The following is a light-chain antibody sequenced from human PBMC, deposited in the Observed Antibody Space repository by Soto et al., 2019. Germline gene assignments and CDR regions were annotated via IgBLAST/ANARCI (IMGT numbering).Light chain of an antibody. CDR3: QQYGTSPLT. CDR1: QSVRSSY. J-gene: IGKJ4*01. Sequence: EIVLTQSPGTLSLSPGERATLSCRATQSVRSSYLAWYQQKPGQAPRLVIYGASSRATGIPDRFSGSGSGTDFTLTISRLEPEDFALYYCQQYGTSPLTFGGGTKVEIK. CDR2: GAS. V-gene: IGKV3-20*01.